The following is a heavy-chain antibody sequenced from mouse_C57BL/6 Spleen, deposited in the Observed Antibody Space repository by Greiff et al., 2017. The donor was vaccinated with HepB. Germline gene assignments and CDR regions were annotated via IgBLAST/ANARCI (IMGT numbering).Heavy chain of an antibody. V-gene: IGHV1-26*01. Sequence: EVQLQQSGPELVKPGASVKISCKASGYTFTDYYMNWVKQSHGKSLEWIGDINPNNGGTSYNQKFKGKATLTVDKSSSTAYMELRSLTSEDSAVYYCATIYYGYDVDYWGQGTTLTVSS. J-gene: IGHJ2*01. CDR1: GYTFTDYY. D-gene: IGHD2-2*01. CDR3: ATIYYGYDVDY. CDR2: INPNNGGT.